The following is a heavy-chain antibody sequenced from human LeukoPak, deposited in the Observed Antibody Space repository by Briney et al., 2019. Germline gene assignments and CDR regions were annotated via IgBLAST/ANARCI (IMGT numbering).Heavy chain of an antibody. D-gene: IGHD3-22*01. CDR3: ARGTYYYDSSGYYYIY. CDR1: GYTFTSYG. Sequence: ASVKVSCKASGYTFTSYGISWVRQAPGQGVEWMGWISAYNGNTNYAQKLQGRVTMTRDTSISTAYMELSRLRSDDTAVYYCARGTYYYDSSGYYYIYWGQGTLVTVSS. V-gene: IGHV1-18*01. CDR2: ISAYNGNT. J-gene: IGHJ4*02.